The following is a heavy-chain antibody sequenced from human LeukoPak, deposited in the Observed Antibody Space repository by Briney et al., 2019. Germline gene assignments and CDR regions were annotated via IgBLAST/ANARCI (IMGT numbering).Heavy chain of an antibody. V-gene: IGHV3-21*01. CDR2: ITSSSSYI. CDR3: ARDVDKSGKGHYHFYMDV. D-gene: IGHD5-12*01. CDR1: GFTFSSYT. J-gene: IGHJ6*03. Sequence: GGSLRLSYAASGFTFSSYTMNWVRQAPGKGLEWVSSITSSSSYIYYADSLKGRFTVSRDNARNSLYLQMNSLRAEDTAIYYCARDVDKSGKGHYHFYMDVWGKGATVTVFS.